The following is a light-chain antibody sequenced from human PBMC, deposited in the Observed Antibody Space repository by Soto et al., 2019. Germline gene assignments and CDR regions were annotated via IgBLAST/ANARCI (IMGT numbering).Light chain of an antibody. CDR3: CSYAGSSTFHVV. CDR1: SSDVGSYNL. Sequence: QSALTQPASVSGSPGQSITISCTGTSSDVGSYNLVSWYQQHPGKAPKLMIYEGSKRPSGVSNRFSCSKSGNTASLTISGLQDEDEADYYCCSYAGSSTFHVVFGGGTKLTVL. V-gene: IGLV2-23*01. CDR2: EGS. J-gene: IGLJ2*01.